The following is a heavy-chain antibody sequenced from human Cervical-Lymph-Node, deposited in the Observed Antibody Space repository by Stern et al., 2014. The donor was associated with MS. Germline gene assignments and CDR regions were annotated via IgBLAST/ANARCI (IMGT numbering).Heavy chain of an antibody. Sequence: VQLLESGAEVQKPGSSVKVSCRASGGTFSSSDISWVRQAPGQGLEWMGGIIPIIGTANYAQKYQGRVTITADESTSTAYMELSSLSSEDPAIYYCALGGFGHYFEYGGQGTLVTVPS. V-gene: IGHV1-69*01. D-gene: IGHD3-10*01. J-gene: IGHJ4*02. CDR3: ALGGFGHYFEY. CDR1: GGTFSSSD. CDR2: IIPIIGTA.